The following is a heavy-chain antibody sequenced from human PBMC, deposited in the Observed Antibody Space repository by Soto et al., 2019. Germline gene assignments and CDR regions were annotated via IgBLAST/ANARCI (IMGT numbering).Heavy chain of an antibody. V-gene: IGHV3-21*01. D-gene: IGHD2-2*01. J-gene: IGHJ4*02. CDR2: IGKSSDYR. CDR3: AREGSASWPGFDY. CDR1: GFTFNSYS. Sequence: PGGSLRLSCASSGFTFNSYSMAWVRQPPGKGLEWVSSIGKSSDYRHYADSVKGRFTISRDNAKISLSLQMDSLRVEDTAVYYCAREGSASWPGFDYWGQGTLVTVSS.